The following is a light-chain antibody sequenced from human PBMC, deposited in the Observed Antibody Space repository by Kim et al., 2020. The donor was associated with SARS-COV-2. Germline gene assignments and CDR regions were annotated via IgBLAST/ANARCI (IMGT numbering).Light chain of an antibody. Sequence: ATLSLSPGERATLSCRASQSVTTNLAWYQQKPGQAPRLLMYGASSRATGIPARFSGSGSGTDFTLTISSLEPEDFAIYYCQQRGSFGQGTRLEIK. CDR1: QSVTTN. CDR2: GAS. V-gene: IGKV3-11*01. CDR3: QQRGS. J-gene: IGKJ5*01.